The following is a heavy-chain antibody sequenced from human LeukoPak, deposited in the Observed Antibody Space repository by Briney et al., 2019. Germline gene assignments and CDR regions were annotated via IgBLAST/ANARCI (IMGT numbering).Heavy chain of an antibody. V-gene: IGHV3-21*01. CDR2: ISGGSSFT. CDR1: GFSFSSFS. CDR3: AELGITMIGGV. J-gene: IGHJ6*04. Sequence: GGSLRLSCAASGFSFSSFSMNWVRQTPGKGLEWVSYISGGSSFTYYVDSVKGRFTISRDNAKNSLYLQMNSLRAEDTAVYYCAELGITMIGGVWGKGTTVTISS. D-gene: IGHD3-10*02.